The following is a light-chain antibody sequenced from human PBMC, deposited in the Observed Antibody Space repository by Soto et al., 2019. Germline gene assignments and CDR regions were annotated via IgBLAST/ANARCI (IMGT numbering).Light chain of an antibody. V-gene: IGKV3-11*01. CDR2: DAS. CDR3: QQRSNWPRT. CDR1: QSVSSY. Sequence: EIVLPQSTATLSLSPGERATLSCRASQSVSSYLAWYQQKPGQAPRLLIYDASNRATGIPARFSGSGSGTDFTLTISSLEPEDFAVYYCQQRSNWPRTFGQGTKVDI. J-gene: IGKJ1*01.